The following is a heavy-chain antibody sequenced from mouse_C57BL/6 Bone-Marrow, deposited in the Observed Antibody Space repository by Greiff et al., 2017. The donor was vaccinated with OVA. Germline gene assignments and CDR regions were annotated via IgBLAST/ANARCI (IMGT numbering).Heavy chain of an antibody. CDR1: GFTFSSYA. CDR3: AREGYYGSSYRYFDY. D-gene: IGHD1-1*01. V-gene: IGHV5-4*01. Sequence: DVQLVEYGGGLVKPGGSLKLSCAASGFTFSSYAMSWVRQTPEKRLEWVATISDGGSYTYYPDNVKGRFTISRDNAKNNMYLQLRHLKSEDTAMYYCAREGYYGSSYRYFDYWGQGTTLTVSS. J-gene: IGHJ2*01. CDR2: ISDGGSYT.